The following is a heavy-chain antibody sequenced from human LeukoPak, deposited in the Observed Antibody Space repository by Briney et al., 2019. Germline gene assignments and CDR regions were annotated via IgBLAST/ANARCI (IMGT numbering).Heavy chain of an antibody. Sequence: GGSLRLSCTASGFAFSSDWMHWVRQAPGQGLVWVSRINPAGSSTNYADSVEGRFTISRDNAMNTLYLHLNSLRAEDTAVYYCARGVRGSYGTDFWGQGTLVTVSS. V-gene: IGHV3-74*01. CDR3: ARGVRGSYGTDF. J-gene: IGHJ4*02. CDR1: GFAFSSDW. CDR2: INPAGSST. D-gene: IGHD1-26*01.